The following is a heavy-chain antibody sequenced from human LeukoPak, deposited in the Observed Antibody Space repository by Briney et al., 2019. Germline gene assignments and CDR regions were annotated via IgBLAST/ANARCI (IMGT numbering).Heavy chain of an antibody. CDR3: ARDAFSGGWGPTYFDY. Sequence: GRSLRLSCAASGFTFSTYEMNWVRQAPGKGLEWISYISLSGSPIYYADSVKGRFTISRDNAKNSPYLQMNSLRADDTAVYYCARDAFSGGWGPTYFDYWGQGTLVTVSS. CDR2: ISLSGSPI. D-gene: IGHD6-19*01. J-gene: IGHJ4*02. V-gene: IGHV3-48*03. CDR1: GFTFSTYE.